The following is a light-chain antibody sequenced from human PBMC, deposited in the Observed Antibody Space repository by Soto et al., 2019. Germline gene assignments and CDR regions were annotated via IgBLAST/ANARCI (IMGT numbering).Light chain of an antibody. CDR2: DDS. V-gene: IGLV3-21*02. Sequence: SYELTQPPSVSVAPGQTARSSGGGNTIGDKNVHWYQQRPGQAPVLVIYDDSDRPSGIAERLSGSNSGNTATLTINRVEAGDEADYFCQVWDSSSDQYVFGPGTKVTVL. J-gene: IGLJ1*01. CDR3: QVWDSSSDQYV. CDR1: TIGDKN.